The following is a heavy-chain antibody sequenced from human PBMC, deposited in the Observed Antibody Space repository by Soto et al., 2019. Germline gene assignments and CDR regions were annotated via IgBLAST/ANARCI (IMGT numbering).Heavy chain of an antibody. CDR2: ISYDGSNK. D-gene: IGHD4-17*01. J-gene: IGHJ3*02. CDR3: AKDLDYGDYRSAFDI. V-gene: IGHV3-30*18. CDR1: GFTFSSYG. Sequence: GGSLRLSCAASGFTFSSYGMHWVRQAPGKGLEWVAVISYDGSNKYYADSVKGRFTISRDNSKNTLYLQMNSLRAEDTAVYYCAKDLDYGDYRSAFDIWGQGTMVTVSS.